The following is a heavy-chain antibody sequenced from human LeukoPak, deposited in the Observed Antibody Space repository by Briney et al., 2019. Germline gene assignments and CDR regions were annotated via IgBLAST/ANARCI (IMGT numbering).Heavy chain of an antibody. CDR3: ARDPSGGYVPYFDY. CDR1: GYTFNSNG. J-gene: IGHJ4*02. V-gene: IGHV1-69*04. CDR2: IIPILGIS. D-gene: IGHD3-16*01. Sequence: SVKVSCKASGYTFNSNGISWVRQAPGQGLEWMGRIIPILGISNYAQKFQGRVTITADKSTSTAYMELSSLRSDDTAVYYCARDPSGGYVPYFDYWGQGTLVTVSS.